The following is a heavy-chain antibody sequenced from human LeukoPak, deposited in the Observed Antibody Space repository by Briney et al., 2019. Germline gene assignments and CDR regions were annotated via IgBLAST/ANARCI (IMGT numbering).Heavy chain of an antibody. D-gene: IGHD3-22*01. J-gene: IGHJ6*02. CDR3: AREGYDSSGYRRIYYYYGMDV. CDR1: GFTFSSYS. CDR2: ISSSSSYI. V-gene: IGHV3-21*01. Sequence: GGSLRLSCAASGFTFSSYSMNWVRQAPGKGLEWVSSISSSSSYIYYADSVKGRFTISRDNAKNSLYLQMNSLRAEDTAVYYCAREGYDSSGYRRIYYYYGMDVWGQGTTVTVSS.